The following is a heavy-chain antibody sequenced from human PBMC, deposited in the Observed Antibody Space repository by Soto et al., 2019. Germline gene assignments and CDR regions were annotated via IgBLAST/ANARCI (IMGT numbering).Heavy chain of an antibody. V-gene: IGHV3-23*01. Sequence: PGGSLRLSCAASGFTFSSYAMSWVRQAPGKGLEWVSAISGSGGSTYYADSVKGRFTISRDNSKNTLYLQMNSLRAEDTAVYYCAKDRGSSSWYTALYYYYGMDVWGQGTTVTVSS. CDR3: AKDRGSSSWYTALYYYYGMDV. CDR1: GFTFSSYA. CDR2: ISGSGGST. D-gene: IGHD6-13*01. J-gene: IGHJ6*02.